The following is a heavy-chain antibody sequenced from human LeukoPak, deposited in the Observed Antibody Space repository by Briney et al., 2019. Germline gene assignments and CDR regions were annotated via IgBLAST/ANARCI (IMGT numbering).Heavy chain of an antibody. J-gene: IGHJ3*02. CDR3: AKSNGYGLIDI. CDR1: GGSISSYY. Sequence: SETLSLTCTVSGGSISSYYWSWIRQPAGKGLEWIGRIYTSGSTNYNPSLKSRVTMSVDTSRNQFSLKLNSVTAADTAVYYCAKSNGYGLIDIWGQGTMVTVSS. D-gene: IGHD3-22*01. V-gene: IGHV4-4*07. CDR2: IYTSGST.